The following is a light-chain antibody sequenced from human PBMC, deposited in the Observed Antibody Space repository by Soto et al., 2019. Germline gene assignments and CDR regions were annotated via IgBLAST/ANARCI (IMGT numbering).Light chain of an antibody. CDR1: SSDVGSYNR. J-gene: IGLJ3*02. Sequence: QSALTQPPSVSGSPGQSVTISCTGTSSDVGSYNRLSWYQQPPGTAPKLIMYEVNTRPSGVPDRFSGSKSGSTASLTISGLQAEDEADYYCATWDDTLNGRVFGGGTKLTVL. CDR2: EVN. CDR3: ATWDDTLNGRV. V-gene: IGLV2-18*01.